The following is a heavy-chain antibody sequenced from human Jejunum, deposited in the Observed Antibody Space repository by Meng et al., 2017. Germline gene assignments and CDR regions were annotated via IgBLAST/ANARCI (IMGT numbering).Heavy chain of an antibody. Sequence: QVQRQGAGQGLVRPSETLSLTCAVFGGSIESNNWWTWIRQPRGQGLEWIGEVYHSGSTHYNPSLQSRVTISIDNSKNRFSLSLNSVTAADTAIYYCARADYVRYFDLWGRGTLVTVSS. V-gene: IGHV4-4*02. CDR1: GGSIESNNW. J-gene: IGHJ2*01. D-gene: IGHD3-10*02. CDR2: VYHSGST. CDR3: ARADYVRYFDL.